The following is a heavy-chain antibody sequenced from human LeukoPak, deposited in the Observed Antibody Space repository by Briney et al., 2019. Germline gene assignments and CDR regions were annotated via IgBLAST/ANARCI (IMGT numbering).Heavy chain of an antibody. D-gene: IGHD3/OR15-3a*01. CDR1: GFTFSTYS. V-gene: IGHV3-48*04. J-gene: IGHJ4*02. Sequence: GGSLRLSCAASGFTFSTYSMNWVRQAPGKGLEWVSYISTSSNSINYADSVKGRFTISRDNAKNSLYLEMNSLRAGDTATYYCARDRDWSFDYWGQGTLVTVSS. CDR2: ISTSSNSI. CDR3: ARDRDWSFDY.